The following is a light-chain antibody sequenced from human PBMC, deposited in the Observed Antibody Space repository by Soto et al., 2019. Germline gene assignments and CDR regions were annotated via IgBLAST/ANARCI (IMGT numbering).Light chain of an antibody. CDR3: ASYTRTTTLD. J-gene: IGLJ2*01. CDR1: ISDIGGYNF. Sequence: QSALTQPASVSGSPGQSITISCTGTISDIGGYNFISWYQHHPGKAPKLVIYDVNNRPSGISYRFSGYKSGNTASLTISGLHAEDEADYYCASYTRTTTLDFGGGTKLTVL. CDR2: DVN. V-gene: IGLV2-14*01.